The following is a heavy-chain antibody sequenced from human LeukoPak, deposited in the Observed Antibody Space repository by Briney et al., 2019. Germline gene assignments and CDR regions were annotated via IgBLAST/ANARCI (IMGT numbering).Heavy chain of an antibody. D-gene: IGHD1-26*01. CDR1: EFSVGSNY. CDR2: ISNTGVST. V-gene: IGHV3-23*01. CDR3: AKDYEPLVGVHRWGDWFDP. J-gene: IGHJ5*02. Sequence: GGSLRLSCAASEFSVGSNYMTWVRQAPGKGLEWVSLISNTGVSTYYADSVKGRFTISRDNSKNTLYLQMNSLRAEDTAVYYCAKDYEPLVGVHRWGDWFDPWGQGTLVTVSS.